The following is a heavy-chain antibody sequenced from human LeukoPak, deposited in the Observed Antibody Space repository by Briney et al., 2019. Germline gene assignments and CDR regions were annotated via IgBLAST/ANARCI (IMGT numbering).Heavy chain of an antibody. V-gene: IGHV3-23*01. CDR1: GITLSNYA. CDR2: ITDSGGRT. J-gene: IGHJ4*02. CDR3: AKRGVVIRVILVGFHKAAYYFDS. D-gene: IGHD3-22*01. Sequence: GGSLRLSCAVSGITLSNYAMSWVRQAPGKGLEWVAGITDSGGRTNYADSVRGRFTVYRDNSKNTLYLQMNGLRPDDTAVYFCAKRGVVIRVILVGFHKAAYYFDSWGQGALVTVSS.